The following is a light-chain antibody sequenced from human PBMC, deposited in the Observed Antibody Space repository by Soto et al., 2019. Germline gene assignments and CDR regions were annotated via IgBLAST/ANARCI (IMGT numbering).Light chain of an antibody. CDR1: QDISNY. J-gene: IGKJ5*01. CDR3: QHYLNYPIT. CDR2: GAS. Sequence: DIQMTQSPSSLSASVGDRFTITWQASQDISNYLNWYQQKPGTAPKVLISGASDLHGGVPSRFSGSGSRTDFTLTITHLQSEDFATYYCQHYLNYPITFGQGTRLEI. V-gene: IGKV1-33*01.